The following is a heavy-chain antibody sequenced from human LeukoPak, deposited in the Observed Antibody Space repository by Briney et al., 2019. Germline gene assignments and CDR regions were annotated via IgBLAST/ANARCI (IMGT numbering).Heavy chain of an antibody. J-gene: IGHJ4*02. D-gene: IGHD3-10*01. V-gene: IGHV3-53*01. CDR2: IYSDGRT. CDR1: GFTVSSNY. Sequence: GGSLRLSCAASGFTVSSNYMSWVRQAPGKGLEWVSVIYSDGRTYYADSVKGRFTISRDNAKNSLYLQMNSLRAEDTAVYYCATDQAGGLDSWGQGTLVTVSS. CDR3: ATDQAGGLDS.